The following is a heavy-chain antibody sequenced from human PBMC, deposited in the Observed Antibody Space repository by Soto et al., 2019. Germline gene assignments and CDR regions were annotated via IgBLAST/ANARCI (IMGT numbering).Heavy chain of an antibody. V-gene: IGHV4-34*01. Sequence: ETLSLTCAVYGGSFSGYYWSWIRQPPGKGLEWIGEINHSGSTNYNPSLKSRVTISVDTSKNQFSLKLSSVTAADTAVYYCARAKRLRAHYYYGMDVWGQGTTVTVSS. J-gene: IGHJ6*02. CDR1: GGSFSGYY. CDR3: ARAKRLRAHYYYGMDV. CDR2: INHSGST. D-gene: IGHD6-25*01.